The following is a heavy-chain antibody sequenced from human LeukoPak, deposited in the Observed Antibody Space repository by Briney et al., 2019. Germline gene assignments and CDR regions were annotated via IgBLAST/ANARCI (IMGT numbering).Heavy chain of an antibody. Sequence: GGSLRLSCAASGFTFSAYYMSWVRQAPGKGLEWVANIRQDEGEKFYVDSVKGRFTISRDNAKNLLYLQMNSLRAEDTAMYYCAKVPGYSFGYNYYGMDVWGQGTTVTVSS. J-gene: IGHJ6*02. D-gene: IGHD5-18*01. CDR3: AKVPGYSFGYNYYGMDV. CDR2: IRQDEGEK. CDR1: GFTFSAYY. V-gene: IGHV3-7*03.